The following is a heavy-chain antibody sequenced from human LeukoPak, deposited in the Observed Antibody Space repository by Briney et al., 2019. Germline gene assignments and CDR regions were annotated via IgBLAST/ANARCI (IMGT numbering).Heavy chain of an antibody. J-gene: IGHJ4*02. Sequence: QSGGSLRLSCAASGFTFSGSAMHWVRQASGKGLEWVGRIRSKANSYSTAYAASVKGRFTISRDDSKNTAYLQMNSLKTEDTAVYYCTRASIVGAIDFDYWGQGTLVTVSS. CDR3: TRASIVGAIDFDY. D-gene: IGHD1-26*01. CDR2: IRSKANSYST. V-gene: IGHV3-73*01. CDR1: GFTFSGSA.